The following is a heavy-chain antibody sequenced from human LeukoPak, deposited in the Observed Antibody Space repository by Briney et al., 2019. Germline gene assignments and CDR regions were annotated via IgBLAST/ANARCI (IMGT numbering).Heavy chain of an antibody. Sequence: PSETLSLTCTVSGGSISSSSYYWGWIRQPPGKGLEWIGSIYYSGSTYYNPSLKSRVTISVDTSKNQFSLRLSSVTAADTAVYYCARTMRDYYYYYGMDVWGQGTTVTVSS. J-gene: IGHJ6*02. CDR1: GGSISSSSYY. CDR2: IYYSGST. V-gene: IGHV4-39*07. CDR3: ARTMRDYYYYYGMDV.